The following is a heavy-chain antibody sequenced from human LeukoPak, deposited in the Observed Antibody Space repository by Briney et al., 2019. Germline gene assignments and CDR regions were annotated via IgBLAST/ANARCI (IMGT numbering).Heavy chain of an antibody. J-gene: IGHJ6*02. CDR3: ARVEAYYYYGMDV. V-gene: IGHV4-30-4*01. CDR1: GGSISSGDYY. Sequence: SQTLSLTCTVSGGSISSGDYYWSWIRQPPGKGLEWIGYIYYSGSTYYNPSLKSRVTMSVDTSKNQFSLKLSSVTAADTAVYYCARVEAYYYYGMDVWGQGTTVTVSS. CDR2: IYYSGST.